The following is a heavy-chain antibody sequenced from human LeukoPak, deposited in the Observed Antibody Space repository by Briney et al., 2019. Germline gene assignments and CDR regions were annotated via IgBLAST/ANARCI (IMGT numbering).Heavy chain of an antibody. CDR2: MNPNSGNT. V-gene: IGHV1-8*01. Sequence: APVKVSCKASGYTFTSYDINWVRQATGQGLEWMGWMNPNSGNTGYAQKFQGRVTMTRSTSINTAYMELNSLTSEDTAVYYCARSSVGARRRIDYWGQGTLATVSS. CDR1: GYTFTSYD. J-gene: IGHJ4*02. CDR3: ARSSVGARRRIDY. D-gene: IGHD1-26*01.